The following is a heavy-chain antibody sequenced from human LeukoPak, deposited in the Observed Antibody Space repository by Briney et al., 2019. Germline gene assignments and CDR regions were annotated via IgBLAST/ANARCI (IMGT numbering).Heavy chain of an antibody. CDR3: AKIRGGSWNAFDI. CDR1: GFTFSSYG. D-gene: IGHD2-15*01. CDR2: ISYDGSNK. Sequence: PGGSLRLSCAASGFTFSSYGMHWVRQAPGKGLEWVAVISYDGSNKYYADSVKGRFTISRDNSKNTLYLQMNSLRAEDTAVYYCAKIRGGSWNAFDIWGQGTMVTVSS. V-gene: IGHV3-30*18. J-gene: IGHJ3*02.